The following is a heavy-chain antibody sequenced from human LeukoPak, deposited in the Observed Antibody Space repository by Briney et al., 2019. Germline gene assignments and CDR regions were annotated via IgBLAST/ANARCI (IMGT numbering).Heavy chain of an antibody. J-gene: IGHJ4*02. V-gene: IGHV3-74*01. Sequence: GGSLRLSCAASGLTFSSHWMHWVRQAPGKGLVWVSRITNDGSSTTYADSVKGRFTISRDNSKNTLYLQMNSLRAEDTAVYYCARSPFTSDYYFDYWGQGTLVTVSS. CDR1: GLTFSSHW. D-gene: IGHD3-16*01. CDR3: ARSPFTSDYYFDY. CDR2: ITNDGSST.